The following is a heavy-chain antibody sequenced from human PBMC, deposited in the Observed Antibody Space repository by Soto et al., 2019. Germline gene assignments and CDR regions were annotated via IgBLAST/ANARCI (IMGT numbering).Heavy chain of an antibody. V-gene: IGHV4-34*01. CDR2: INHSGST. CDR3: ARDYINYYGSGSYYKKYYFDY. J-gene: IGHJ4*02. Sequence: QVQLQQWGAGLLKPSETLSLTCAVYGGSFSGYYWSWIRQPPGKGLEWIGEINHSGSTNYNPSLKSRVTISVDTSKNQFSLKLSSVTAADTAVYYCARDYINYYGSGSYYKKYYFDYWGQGTLVTVSS. D-gene: IGHD3-10*01. CDR1: GGSFSGYY.